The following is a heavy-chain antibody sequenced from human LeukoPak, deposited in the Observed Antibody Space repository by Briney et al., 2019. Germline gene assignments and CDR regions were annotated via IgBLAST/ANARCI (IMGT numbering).Heavy chain of an antibody. D-gene: IGHD3-22*01. CDR3: ARGGITMIVVVPRAFDI. J-gene: IGHJ3*02. V-gene: IGHV4-34*01. CDR2: INHSGST. CDR1: GGSFSGYY. Sequence: PPETLSLTCAVYGGSFSGYYWSWIRQPPGKGLEWIGEINHSGSTNYNPSLKSRVTISVDTSKNQFSLKLSSVTAADTAVYYCARGGITMIVVVPRAFDIWGQGTMVTVSS.